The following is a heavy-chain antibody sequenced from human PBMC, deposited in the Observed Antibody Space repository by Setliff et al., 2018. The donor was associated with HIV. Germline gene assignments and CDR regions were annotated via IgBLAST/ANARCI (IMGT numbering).Heavy chain of an antibody. J-gene: IGHJ4*02. Sequence: PSETLSLTCTISNYSISSGHYWGWIRQSPGKGLEWIGNIYHVGRAFYSPSLESRVSISVDTSKNQFSLRLTSVTAADTAVYYCARLLGRTVVVINAGFDYLGQGTLVTVSS. D-gene: IGHD2-15*01. V-gene: IGHV4-38-2*02. CDR3: ARLLGRTVVVINAGFDY. CDR1: NYSISSGHY. CDR2: IYHVGRA.